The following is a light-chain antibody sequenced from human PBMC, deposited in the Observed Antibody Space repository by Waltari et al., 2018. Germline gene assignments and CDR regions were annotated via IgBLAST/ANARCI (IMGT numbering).Light chain of an antibody. CDR2: AYF. Sequence: SYELTQSPPVSVSPGQTARITCSGDTLPNKHVHWYQQKSGQAPLLVIDAYFKPPSGIPERFSGSTSGTVATLTISGAQAEDEGDYYCYSTDSSGNYWVFGGGTKLTVL. V-gene: IGLV3-10*01. J-gene: IGLJ2*01. CDR1: TLPNKH. CDR3: YSTDSSGNYWV.